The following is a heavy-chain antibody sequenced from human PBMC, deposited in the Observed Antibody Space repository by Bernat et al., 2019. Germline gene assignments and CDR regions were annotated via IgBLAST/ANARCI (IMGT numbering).Heavy chain of an antibody. CDR2: IWYDGSNK. V-gene: IGHV3-33*01. D-gene: IGHD3-10*01. CDR1: GFTFSSYG. Sequence: QVQLVESGGGVVQPGRSLRLSCAASGFTFSSYGMHWVRQAPGKGLEWVAVIWYDGSNKYYADSVKGRFTISRDNSKNTLYLQMNSLRAEDTAVYYCARDSGSGSFLPDVSDYFDYWGQGTLVTVSS. J-gene: IGHJ4*02. CDR3: ARDSGSGSFLPDVSDYFDY.